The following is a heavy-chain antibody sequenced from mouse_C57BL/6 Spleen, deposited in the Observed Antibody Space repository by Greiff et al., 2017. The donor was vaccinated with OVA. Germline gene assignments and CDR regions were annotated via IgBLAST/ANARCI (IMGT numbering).Heavy chain of an antibody. CDR3: ASGYYDLGDAMDY. V-gene: IGHV1-82*01. CDR2: IYPGDGDT. CDR1: GYAFSSSW. D-gene: IGHD2-3*01. J-gene: IGHJ4*01. Sequence: VKLMESGPELVKPGASVKISCKASGYAFSSSWMNWVKQRPGKGLEWIGRIYPGDGDTNYNGKFKGKATLTADKSSSTAYMQLSSLTSEDSAVYFCASGYYDLGDAMDYWGQGTSVTVSS.